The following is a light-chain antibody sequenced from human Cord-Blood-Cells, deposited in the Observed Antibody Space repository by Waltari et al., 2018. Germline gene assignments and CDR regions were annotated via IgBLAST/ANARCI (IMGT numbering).Light chain of an antibody. CDR3: SSYAGSNNLV. CDR2: EVS. CDR1: SSDVGGVNY. Sequence: QSALTQPPSASGSPGQSVTISCTGTSSDVGGVNYVSWYQQHPGKAPKLMIYEVSKRPSGVPDRFSGSKSGNTASLTVSGLQAEDEADYYCSSYAGSNNLVFGGGTKLTVL. V-gene: IGLV2-8*01. J-gene: IGLJ3*02.